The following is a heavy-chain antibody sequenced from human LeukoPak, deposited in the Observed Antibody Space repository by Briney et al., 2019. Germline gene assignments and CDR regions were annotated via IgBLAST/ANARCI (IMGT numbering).Heavy chain of an antibody. CDR1: GYTFTGYY. CDR2: INPNSGGT. D-gene: IGHD3-22*01. Sequence: ASVKVSCKASGYTFTGYYMHWVRQAPGQGLEWMGRINPNSGGTNYAQKFQGRVTMTRDTSISTAYMELSRLRSDDTAVYYCAREASYYEIYYYYGMDVWGQGTTVTVSS. J-gene: IGHJ6*02. CDR3: AREASYYEIYYYYGMDV. V-gene: IGHV1-2*06.